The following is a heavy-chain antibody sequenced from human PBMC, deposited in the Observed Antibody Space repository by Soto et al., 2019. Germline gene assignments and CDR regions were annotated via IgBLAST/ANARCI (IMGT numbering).Heavy chain of an antibody. CDR3: AKARELNYYPWDAFDI. V-gene: IGHV3-23*01. Sequence: GGSLRLSCAASGFTFSSYAMSWVRQAPGKGLEWVSAISGSGGSTYYADSVKGRFTISRDNSKNTLYLQMNSLRAEDTAGYYCAKARELNYYPWDAFDIWGQGTMVTVSS. CDR2: ISGSGGST. J-gene: IGHJ3*02. D-gene: IGHD3-22*01. CDR1: GFTFSSYA.